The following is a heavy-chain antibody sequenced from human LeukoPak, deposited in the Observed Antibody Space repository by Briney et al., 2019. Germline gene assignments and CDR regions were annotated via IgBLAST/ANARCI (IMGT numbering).Heavy chain of an antibody. Sequence: PSETLSLTCTVSGYSISSGYYWGWIRQPPGKGLEWIGTIYHSGTTYYNPSLKSRVTISVDTSKNQFSLKLSSVTAADTAVYYCASGEVREWGQGTLVTVSS. V-gene: IGHV4-38-2*02. D-gene: IGHD3-10*01. CDR1: GYSISSGYY. CDR3: ASGEVRE. J-gene: IGHJ4*02. CDR2: IYHSGTT.